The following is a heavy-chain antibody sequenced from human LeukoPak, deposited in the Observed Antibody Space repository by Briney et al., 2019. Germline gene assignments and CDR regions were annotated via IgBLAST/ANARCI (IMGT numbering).Heavy chain of an antibody. D-gene: IGHD4-11*01. CDR3: AKDPASKGLHHQHY. V-gene: IGHV1-24*01. CDR1: GYTLTEFS. Sequence: ASVKVSCKVSGYTLTEFSMHWVRQAPGKGLEWMGGFDPEGGETICAQKFQGRVTMTEDTSTDTAYMELSSLRAEDTAVYYCAKDPASKGLHHQHYWGQGTLVTVSS. CDR2: FDPEGGET. J-gene: IGHJ4*02.